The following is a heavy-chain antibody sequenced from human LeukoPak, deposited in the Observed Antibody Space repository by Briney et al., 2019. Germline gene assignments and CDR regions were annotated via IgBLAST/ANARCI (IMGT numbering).Heavy chain of an antibody. CDR3: AKDQAWLRFDY. CDR1: GFTFNNYA. V-gene: IGHV3-23*01. D-gene: IGHD5-12*01. J-gene: IGHJ4*02. CDR2: ISGSGPST. Sequence: SGGSLRLSCAASGFTFNNYAMSWVRQAPGKGLEWVSAISGSGPSTYYADSVRGRFSISRDTSENTLYLQMNSLRAEDTAIYYCAKDQAWLRFDYWGQGTLVTVSS.